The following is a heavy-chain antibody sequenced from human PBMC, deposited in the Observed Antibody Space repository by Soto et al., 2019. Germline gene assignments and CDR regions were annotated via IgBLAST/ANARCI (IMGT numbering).Heavy chain of an antibody. D-gene: IGHD3-22*01. J-gene: IGHJ4*01. V-gene: IGHV3-23*01. CDR1: GFTFSSCA. CDR3: AKLYYYDSSGPRHFDY. CDR2: ISGSGGST. Sequence: GGSLRLSRAASGFTFSSCAMGWVRQAPGKGLEWVSAISGSGGSTYYADPVKGRFTISRDNSKNTLYLQTNSLRAEDSAVYYCAKLYYYDSSGPRHFDYWGHGTLVTVSS.